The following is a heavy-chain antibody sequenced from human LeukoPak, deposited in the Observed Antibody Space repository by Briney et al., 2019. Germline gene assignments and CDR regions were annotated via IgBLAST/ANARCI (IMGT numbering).Heavy chain of an antibody. J-gene: IGHJ4*02. CDR2: ISYDGSNK. CDR1: GFTFSSYG. D-gene: IGHD2-21*02. Sequence: GGSLRLSCAASGFTFSSYGMHWVRQAPGKGLEWVAVISYDGSNKFYADSVKGRFTISRDNSKNTLYLQMNSLRAEDTAVYYCAKDLVVSVVVTAIPPDYWGQGTLVTVSS. V-gene: IGHV3-30*18. CDR3: AKDLVVSVVVTAIPPDY.